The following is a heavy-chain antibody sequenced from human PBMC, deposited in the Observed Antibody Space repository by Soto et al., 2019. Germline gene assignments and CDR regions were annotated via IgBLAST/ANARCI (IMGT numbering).Heavy chain of an antibody. D-gene: IGHD3-22*01. CDR1: GYYFTTYW. CDR3: ARHAGDYYGSSGYLDS. CDR2: IYPSDSDA. Sequence: PGESLKISCKGSGYYFTTYWIGWVRQMPGKGLEWMGIIYPSDSDARYSPAFQGQVTISADKSISTAYLQWSSLKASDTAIYYCARHAGDYYGSSGYLDSWGQGTLVTVSS. J-gene: IGHJ4*02. V-gene: IGHV5-51*01.